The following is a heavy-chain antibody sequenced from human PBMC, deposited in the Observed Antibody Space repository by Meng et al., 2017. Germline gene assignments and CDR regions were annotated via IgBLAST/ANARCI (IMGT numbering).Heavy chain of an antibody. CDR2: IIPIFGTA. Sequence: LQLGPSGTVGKKPGSSVKVSCKASGGTFSSYAISWVRQAPGQGLEWMGGIIPIFGTANYAQKFQGRVTITADKSTSTAYMELSSLRSEDTAVYYCARDDSSGWYYFDYWGQGTLVTVSS. CDR1: GGTFSSYA. J-gene: IGHJ4*02. CDR3: ARDDSSGWYYFDY. D-gene: IGHD6-19*01. V-gene: IGHV1-69*06.